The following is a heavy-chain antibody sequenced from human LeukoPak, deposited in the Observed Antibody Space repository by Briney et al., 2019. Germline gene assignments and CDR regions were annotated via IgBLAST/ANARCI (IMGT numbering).Heavy chain of an antibody. CDR3: ARAVATITRAFDY. CDR1: GLTFSSYG. J-gene: IGHJ4*02. D-gene: IGHD5-12*01. CDR2: IWYDGSNK. V-gene: IGHV3-33*01. Sequence: GRSLRLSCAASGLTFSSYGMHWVRQAPGKGLEWVAVIWYDGSNKYYADSVKGRFTISRDNSKNTLYLQMNSLRAEDTAVYYCARAVATITRAFDYWGQGTLVTVSS.